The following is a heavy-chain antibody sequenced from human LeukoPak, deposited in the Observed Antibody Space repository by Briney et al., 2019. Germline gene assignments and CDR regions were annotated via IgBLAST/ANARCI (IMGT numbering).Heavy chain of an antibody. CDR3: ARDPYYYDSSGYFDK. J-gene: IGHJ4*02. V-gene: IGHV3-30*04. CDR2: ISYDGSDQ. CDR1: GFTFSGNA. Sequence: GGSLRLSCAASGFTFSGNAMHWVRQAPGEGLEWVAVISYDGSDQYYPDSVKGRFTISRDNSKNTLYLQMNSLGVEDTAVYYCARDPYYYDSSGYFDKWGQGTLVTVSS. D-gene: IGHD3-22*01.